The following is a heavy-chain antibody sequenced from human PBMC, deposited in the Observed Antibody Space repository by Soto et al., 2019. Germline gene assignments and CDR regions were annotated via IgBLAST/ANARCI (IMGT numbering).Heavy chain of an antibody. D-gene: IGHD2-15*01. CDR1: GYFFTDYY. CDR3: ARDDGQSRDIFDI. V-gene: IGHV1-2*02. Sequence: ASVKVSCKASGYFFTDYYIHWVRQAPGQGLEWMGWINPNSGGTTFAEKFEARVTLTRDTSISTAYMELSRLRSDDTAVYYCARDDGQSRDIFDIWGQGTMVTVSS. J-gene: IGHJ3*02. CDR2: INPNSGGT.